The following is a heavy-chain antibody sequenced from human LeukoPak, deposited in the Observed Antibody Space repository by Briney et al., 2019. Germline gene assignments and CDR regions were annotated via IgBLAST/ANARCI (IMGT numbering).Heavy chain of an antibody. V-gene: IGHV3-23*01. CDR1: GFTFRSYA. J-gene: IGHJ5*02. CDR3: AKVESGWYQNWFDP. Sequence: GGSLRLSCATSGFTFRSYAMIWVRQAPERGLQWVSGISGSGTYYADFAKGRFTISRDNSKNTLYLQMNSLRAEDTAVYYCAKVESGWYQNWFDPWGQGTLVTVSS. D-gene: IGHD6-19*01. CDR2: ISGSGT.